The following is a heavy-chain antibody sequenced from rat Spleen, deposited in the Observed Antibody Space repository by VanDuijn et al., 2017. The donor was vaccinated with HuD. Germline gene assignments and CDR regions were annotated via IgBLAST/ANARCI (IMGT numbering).Heavy chain of an antibody. J-gene: IGHJ3*01. CDR3: ARQDTSGYSNWFTY. CDR2: ISAGGDST. D-gene: IGHD4-3*01. CDR1: GFTFSNYC. V-gene: IGHV5-25*01. Sequence: EVQLVESGGGLVQPGRSMKLSCAASGFTFSNYCMTWVRQAPTKVLEWVAYISAGGDSTYYRDSVRGRFTISRDDAKSTLSLQMDSLRSEDTATYYCARQDTSGYSNWFTYWGQGTLVTVSS.